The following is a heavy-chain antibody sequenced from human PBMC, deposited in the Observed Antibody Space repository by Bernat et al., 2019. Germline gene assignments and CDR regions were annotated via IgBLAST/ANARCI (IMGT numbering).Heavy chain of an antibody. CDR2: IGTAGDT. CDR1: GFTFSSYD. CDR3: ARGAGDYWYFDL. D-gene: IGHD7-27*01. V-gene: IGHV3-13*04. J-gene: IGHJ2*01. Sequence: EVQLVESGGGLVQPGGSLRLSCAASGFTFSSYDMHWVRQATGKGLEWVAAIGTAGDTYYPGSVKGRFTISRANAKNSLYLQMNSLRAGDTAVYYCARGAGDYWYFDLWGRGTLVTVSS.